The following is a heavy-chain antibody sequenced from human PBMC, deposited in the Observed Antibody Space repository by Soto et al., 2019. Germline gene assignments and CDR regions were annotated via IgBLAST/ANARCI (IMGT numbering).Heavy chain of an antibody. CDR3: AREMITFGGVIVNGDY. CDR2: ISSSSSTI. J-gene: IGHJ4*02. V-gene: IGHV3-48*01. CDR1: GFTFSSYS. D-gene: IGHD3-16*02. Sequence: GGSLRLSCAASGFTFSSYSMNWVRQAPGKGLEWVSYISSSSSTIYYADSVKGRFTISRDNAKNSLYLQMNSLRAEDTAVYYCAREMITFGGVIVNGDYWGQGTLVTVSS.